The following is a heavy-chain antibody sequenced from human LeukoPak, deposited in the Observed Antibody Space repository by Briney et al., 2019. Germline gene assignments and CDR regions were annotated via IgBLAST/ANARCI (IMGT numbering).Heavy chain of an antibody. V-gene: IGHV3-74*01. CDR2: INSDESNT. Sequence: PGGSLRLSCAASGFTFSNYLMHWVRQAPGKGLVWVSRINSDESNTNSYADSVKGRFIISRDNAKNTLYLQMNSLRAEDTAVYFCGRGGNGIDIWGQGTTVIVSS. J-gene: IGHJ3*02. CDR3: GRGGNGIDI. D-gene: IGHD2-8*01. CDR1: GFTFSNYL.